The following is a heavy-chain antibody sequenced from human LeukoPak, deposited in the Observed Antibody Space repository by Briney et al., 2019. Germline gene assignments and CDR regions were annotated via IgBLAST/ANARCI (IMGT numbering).Heavy chain of an antibody. CDR2: VVAGGGST. CDR1: GFTFNSYA. J-gene: IGHJ4*02. Sequence: GGSLRLSCAASGFTFNSYAKSWVRHAPGKGLELVVVVVAGGGSTYYAGSVKGRFTIFRSNSKNSLYLQMNSLRGEDTAVYYCARDKRVGDINFDCWGEGTLVTVSS. V-gene: IGHV3-23*01. D-gene: IGHD1-26*01. CDR3: ARDKRVGDINFDC.